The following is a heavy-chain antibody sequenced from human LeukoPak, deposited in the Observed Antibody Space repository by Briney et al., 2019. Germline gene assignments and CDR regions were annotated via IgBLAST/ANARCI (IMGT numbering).Heavy chain of an antibody. CDR2: ISYSGRT. J-gene: IGHJ4*02. CDR1: GGSINDYY. CDR3: ARGTPYSSGWYPPVRFDY. Sequence: PSETLSLTCTVSGGSINDYYWSWIRQSPGKGLEWIGYISYSGRTNYNPSLKSRVTISVATSKNQFSLNLSSVTAADTAVYYCARGTPYSSGWYPPVRFDYWGQGTLVTVPS. D-gene: IGHD6-19*01. V-gene: IGHV4-59*08.